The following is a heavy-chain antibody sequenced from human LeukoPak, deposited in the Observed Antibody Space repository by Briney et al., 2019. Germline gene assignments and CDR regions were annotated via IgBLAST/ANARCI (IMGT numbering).Heavy chain of an antibody. CDR2: IYYNGNT. CDR1: GGSISNYY. V-gene: IGHV4-59*01. J-gene: IGHJ5*02. Sequence: KSSETLSLTCTVSGGSISNYYWNWIRQPPGKGLEWIGYIYYNGNTNYNPSLKSRVTISVDTSKNQFSLKLTSVTAADTAVYYCARVALTAYDRWFDPWGQGTLVTVSS. D-gene: IGHD4/OR15-4a*01. CDR3: ARVALTAYDRWFDP.